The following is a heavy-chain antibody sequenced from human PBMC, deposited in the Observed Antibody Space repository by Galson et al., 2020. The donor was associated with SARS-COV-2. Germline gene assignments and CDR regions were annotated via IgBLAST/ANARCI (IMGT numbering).Heavy chain of an antibody. CDR1: GFTFSSYA. D-gene: IGHD3-3*01. V-gene: IGHV3-23*01. CDR2: ISGSGGST. CDR3: AKTWKGGFLEWLFGN. J-gene: IGHJ4*02. Sequence: GGSLRLSCAASGFTFSSYAMSWVRQAPGKGLEWVSAISGSGGSTYYADSVKGRFTISRDNSKNTLYLQMNSLRAEDTAVYYCAKTWKGGFLEWLFGNWGQGTLVTVSS.